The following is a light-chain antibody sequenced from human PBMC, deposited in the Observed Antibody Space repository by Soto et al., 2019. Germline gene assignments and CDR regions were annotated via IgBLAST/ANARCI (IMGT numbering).Light chain of an antibody. CDR2: GAS. CDR3: QQYGRSPLMYT. CDR1: QSITSNF. Sequence: EIVLTQSPGTLSLSPGERATLSCRASQSITSNFLAWYQQKPGQAPRLLIYGASTRAAGVPDRFSGSGSGTDSALTITRLEPEDFAVYYCQQYGRSPLMYTFGQGTKLGVK. J-gene: IGKJ2*01. V-gene: IGKV3-20*01.